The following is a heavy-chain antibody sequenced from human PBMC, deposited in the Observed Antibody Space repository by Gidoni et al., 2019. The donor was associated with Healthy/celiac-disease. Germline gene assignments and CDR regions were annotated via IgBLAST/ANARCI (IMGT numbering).Heavy chain of an antibody. Sequence: DINWVRQATGQGLEWMGWMNPNSGNTGYAQKFQGRVTMTRNTSISTAYMELSSLRSEDTAVYYCARGKGRAAIVFDNWGQGTLVTVSS. CDR2: MNPNSGNT. D-gene: IGHD5-18*01. CDR1: D. V-gene: IGHV1-8*01. J-gene: IGHJ4*02. CDR3: ARGKGRAAIVFDN.